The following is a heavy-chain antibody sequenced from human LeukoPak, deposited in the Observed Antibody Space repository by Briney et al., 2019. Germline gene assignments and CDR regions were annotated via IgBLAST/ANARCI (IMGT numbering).Heavy chain of an antibody. Sequence: SVKVSCKASGGTFSSYAISWLRQAPGQGLEWMGRIIPIFGTANYAQKFQGRVTITTDESTSTAYMELSSLRSEDTAVYYCARDTSSSFXWFDXXGQGTLVTVSS. V-gene: IGHV1-69*05. CDR3: ARDTSSSFXWFDX. CDR2: IIPIFGTA. CDR1: GGTFSSYA. J-gene: IGHJ5*02. D-gene: IGHD6-6*01.